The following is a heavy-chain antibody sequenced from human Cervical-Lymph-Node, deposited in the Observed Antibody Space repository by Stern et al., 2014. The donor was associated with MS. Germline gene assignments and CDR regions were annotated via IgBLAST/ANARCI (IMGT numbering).Heavy chain of an antibody. V-gene: IGHV3-48*01. CDR2: ISSGTRSI. CDR3: ARDDMPMYGDNDAFDI. Sequence: VQLVQSGGGLVQPGGSLRLSCAASGFTFRSYGMSWVRQAPGKGLEWVSYISSGTRSIYYANSVKGRFPISRDNAKNSLYLQMNSLRAEDTAMYYCARDDMPMYGDNDAFDIWGQGTMVTVSS. CDR1: GFTFRSYG. J-gene: IGHJ3*02. D-gene: IGHD4-17*01.